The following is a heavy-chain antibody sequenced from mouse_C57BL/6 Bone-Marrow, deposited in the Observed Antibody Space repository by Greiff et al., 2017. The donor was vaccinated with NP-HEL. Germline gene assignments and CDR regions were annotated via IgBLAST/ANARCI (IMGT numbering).Heavy chain of an antibody. D-gene: IGHD1-1*01. Sequence: VQLQQSGAELVRPGTSVKVSCKASGYAFTNYLIEWVKQRPGQGLEWIGVINPGSGGTNYNEKFKGKATLTADKSSSTAYMQLSSLTSEDSAVYFCARPYGSPYWYFGVWGTGTTVTVSS. CDR3: ARPYGSPYWYFGV. V-gene: IGHV1-54*01. CDR1: GYAFTNYL. J-gene: IGHJ1*03. CDR2: INPGSGGT.